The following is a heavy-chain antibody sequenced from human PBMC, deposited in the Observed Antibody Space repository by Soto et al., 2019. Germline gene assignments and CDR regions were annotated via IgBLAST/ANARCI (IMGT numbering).Heavy chain of an antibody. D-gene: IGHD6-13*01. V-gene: IGHV3-73*01. J-gene: IGHJ4*02. CDR2: IRSKASNYAT. CDR3: AIEAAGFGH. CDR1: GFSFSVSS. Sequence: EVQLVDSGGGLVQPGGSMRLSCAASGFSFSVSSMHWVRQASGKGLEWLGRIRSKASNYATTYSESVRGRFIISRDDSQDQMFLQMNSLRTEDTAMYYCAIEAAGFGHWGQGTLVSVSS.